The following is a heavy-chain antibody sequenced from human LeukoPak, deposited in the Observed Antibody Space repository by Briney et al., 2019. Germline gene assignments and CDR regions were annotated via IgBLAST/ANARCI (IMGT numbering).Heavy chain of an antibody. Sequence: GESLKISCKGSGYSFTSYWIGWVRQMPGKGLEWMGIIYPGDSDTRHSPSLQGQVTLSVDKSISTAYLQWSSLKASDTAIYYCARQVAAASDSWGQGTLVTVSS. CDR3: ARQVAAASDS. D-gene: IGHD6-13*01. CDR2: IYPGDSDT. V-gene: IGHV5-51*01. CDR1: GYSFTSYW. J-gene: IGHJ4*02.